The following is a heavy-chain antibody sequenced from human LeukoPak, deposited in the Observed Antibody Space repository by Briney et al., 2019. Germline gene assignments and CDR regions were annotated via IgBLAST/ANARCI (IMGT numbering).Heavy chain of an antibody. CDR2: ITGSGGAV. Sequence: GGSLRLSCAASEFTFSSYDIIWVRQAPGKGLEWVSWITGSGGAVKYTDSVKGRFTISRDNAKKSVYLQMNSLRVEDTAVYYCARNGGCLDYWGQGTLVTVSS. J-gene: IGHJ4*02. V-gene: IGHV3-48*03. D-gene: IGHD3-16*01. CDR3: ARNGGCLDY. CDR1: EFTFSSYD.